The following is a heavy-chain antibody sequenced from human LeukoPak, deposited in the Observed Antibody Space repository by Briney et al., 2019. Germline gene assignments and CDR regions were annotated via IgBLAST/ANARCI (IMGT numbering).Heavy chain of an antibody. CDR1: GDSVSSNSAA. J-gene: IGHJ4*02. CDR2: TYYRSKWYN. D-gene: IGHD6-19*01. CDR3: ARQTAYSSGWTSDY. Sequence: SQTLSLTCALSGDSVSSNSAAWNWIRQSPSRGLEWLGRTYYRSKWYNDYAVSVKSRITINPDTSKNQFSLQLNSVTPEDTAVYYCARQTAYSSGWTSDYWGQGTLVTVSS. V-gene: IGHV6-1*01.